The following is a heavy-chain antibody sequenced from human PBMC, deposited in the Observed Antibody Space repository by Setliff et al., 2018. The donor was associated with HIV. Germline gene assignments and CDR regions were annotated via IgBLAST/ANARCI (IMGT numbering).Heavy chain of an antibody. V-gene: IGHV1-69*13. CDR2: INPLFNKS. CDR3: ARDRFCSRGSCYEPNWFDP. Sequence: SVKVSCKASGGNFSTYGISWVRQAPGQGLEWMGGINPLFNKSNNAQKFQVRVTITADESTSTAYMELKSLRSEDSAVYYCARDRFCSRGSCYEPNWFDPWGQGTLVTVSS. J-gene: IGHJ5*02. CDR1: GGNFSTYG. D-gene: IGHD2-15*01.